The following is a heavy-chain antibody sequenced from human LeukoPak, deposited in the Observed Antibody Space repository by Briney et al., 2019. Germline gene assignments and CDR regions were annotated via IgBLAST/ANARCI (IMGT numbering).Heavy chain of an antibody. V-gene: IGHV3-48*01. D-gene: IGHD6-19*01. CDR3: ARDRIAVAGTPSGY. CDR2: ISSSSSTK. Sequence: GGSLRLSCVVSGFTFSSYSMNWVGQARGKGVEWVSYISSSSSTKYYAYSVKGRFTISRDNANNSLYLQMNSLRAEDTAVYYCARDRIAVAGTPSGYWGQGTLVTVSS. CDR1: GFTFSSYS. J-gene: IGHJ4*02.